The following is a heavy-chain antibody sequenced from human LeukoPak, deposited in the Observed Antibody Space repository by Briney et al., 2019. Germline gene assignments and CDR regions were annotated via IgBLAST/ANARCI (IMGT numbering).Heavy chain of an antibody. CDR1: GGSISSYY. D-gene: IGHD2-15*01. V-gene: IGHV4-4*07. Sequence: SETLSLTCTVSGGSISSYYWSWIRQPAGKGLEWIGRIYTSGSTNYNPSLKSRVTMSVDTSKNQFSLKLSSVTAADTAVYYCAMTAVTYCSGGSCYSGTHSKSYYFGYWGQGTLVTVSS. CDR3: AMTAVTYCSGGSCYSGTHSKSYYFGY. J-gene: IGHJ4*02. CDR2: IYTSGST.